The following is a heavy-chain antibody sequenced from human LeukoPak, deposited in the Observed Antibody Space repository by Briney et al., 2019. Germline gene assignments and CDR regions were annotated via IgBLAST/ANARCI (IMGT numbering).Heavy chain of an antibody. CDR2: IYYSGST. J-gene: IGHJ4*02. V-gene: IGHV4-59*01. CDR3: ARSRSSDWPGYHY. CDR1: GGSISTYY. D-gene: IGHD6-25*01. Sequence: SETLSLTCTVSGGSISTYYWSWIRQPPGKGLEWIGYIYYSGSTNYNPSLKSQVTISVDTSKNQFSLKLSSVTAADTAVYYCARSRSSDWPGYHYWGQGTLVTVSS.